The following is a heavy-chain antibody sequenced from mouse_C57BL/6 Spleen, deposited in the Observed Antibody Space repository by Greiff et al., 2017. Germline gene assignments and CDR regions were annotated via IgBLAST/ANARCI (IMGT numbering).Heavy chain of an antibody. Sequence: VQLQQSGPVLVKPGASVKMSCKASGYTFTDYYMNWVKQSHGKSLEWIGVIIPYNGGTSYNQKFKGKATLTVDKSSSTAYMELNSLTSEDSAVYYCARGSTGFAYWGQGTLVTVSA. CDR2: IIPYNGGT. V-gene: IGHV1-19*01. J-gene: IGHJ3*01. CDR3: ARGSTGFAY. D-gene: IGHD1-3*01. CDR1: GYTFTDYY.